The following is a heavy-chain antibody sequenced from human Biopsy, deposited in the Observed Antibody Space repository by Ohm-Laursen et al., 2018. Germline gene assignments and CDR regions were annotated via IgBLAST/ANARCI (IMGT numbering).Heavy chain of an antibody. CDR1: GGSISDDY. CDR2: ISSGGRA. V-gene: IGHV4-59*01. Sequence: GTLSLTCTVSGGSISDDYWNWIRQPPGRGLQVIGYISSGGRAKYNPSLKSRLTISLDTSKNQLSLRLSSVTAADSAIYYCARERQFRFLEGAFDYWGQGILVTVSS. J-gene: IGHJ4*02. CDR3: ARERQFRFLEGAFDY. D-gene: IGHD3-3*01.